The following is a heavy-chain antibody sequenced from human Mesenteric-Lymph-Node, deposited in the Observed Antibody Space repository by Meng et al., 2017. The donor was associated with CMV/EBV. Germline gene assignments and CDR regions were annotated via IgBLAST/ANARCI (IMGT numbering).Heavy chain of an antibody. CDR1: GFTFSTFW. V-gene: IGHV3-7*01. CDR2: INEDGSEK. Sequence: ETLSLTCATSGFTFSTFWMNWVRQAPGKGLEWVANINEDGSEKHHVDSVEGRFTISRDNAKNSLYLQMNSLRAEDTAVYYCARRAGMEVWGQGTTVTVSS. J-gene: IGHJ6*02. CDR3: ARRAGMEV.